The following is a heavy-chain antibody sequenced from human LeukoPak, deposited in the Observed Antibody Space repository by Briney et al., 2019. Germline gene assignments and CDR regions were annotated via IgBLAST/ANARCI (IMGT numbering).Heavy chain of an antibody. CDR1: GYSISSGYY. CDR2: IYHSGST. V-gene: IGHV4-38-2*02. CDR3: ARVEVKGSYSGY. Sequence: SETLSLTCTVSGYSISSGYYWGWIRQPPGKGLEWIGSIYHSGSTYYNPSLKSRVTISVDTSKNQFSLKLSSVTAADTAVYYCARVEVKGSYSGYWGQGTLVTVSS. J-gene: IGHJ4*02. D-gene: IGHD2-15*01.